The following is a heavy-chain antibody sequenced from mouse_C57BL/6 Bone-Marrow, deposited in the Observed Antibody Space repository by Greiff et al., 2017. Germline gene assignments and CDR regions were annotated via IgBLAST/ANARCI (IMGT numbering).Heavy chain of an antibody. CDR3: ARWALLLRGMDY. D-gene: IGHD1-1*01. CDR1: GFNIKNTY. Sequence: VQLQQSVAELVRPGASVKLSCTASGFNIKNTYMNWVKQRPEQGLEWIGRIDPANGNTKYAPKFQGKATITADTSSNTAYLQLSSLTSEDTAIYYCARWALLLRGMDYWGQGTSVTVSS. J-gene: IGHJ4*01. CDR2: IDPANGNT. V-gene: IGHV14-3*01.